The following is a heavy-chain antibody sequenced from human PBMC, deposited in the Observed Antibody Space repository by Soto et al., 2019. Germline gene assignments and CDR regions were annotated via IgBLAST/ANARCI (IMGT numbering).Heavy chain of an antibody. D-gene: IGHD6-25*01. CDR2: IIPIFGTA. V-gene: IGHV1-69*01. J-gene: IGHJ3*02. Sequence: QVQLVQSGAEVKKPGSSVKVSCKASGGTFSSYAISWVRQAPGQGLEWMGGIIPIFGTANYAQKFQGRVTITADDSTSTAYMELSSLRSEDTAVYYCAGGPEGAARDAFDIWGQGTMVTVSS. CDR1: GGTFSSYA. CDR3: AGGPEGAARDAFDI.